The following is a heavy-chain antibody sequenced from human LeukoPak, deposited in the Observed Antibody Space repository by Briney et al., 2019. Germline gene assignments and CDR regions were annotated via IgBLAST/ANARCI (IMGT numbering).Heavy chain of an antibody. D-gene: IGHD3-10*01. V-gene: IGHV1-69*06. CDR2: IIPFFGTT. CDR3: ARAYYHGSGSYYFFDY. J-gene: IGHJ4*02. Sequence: ASLKVSCKTSGSPFSNYAFGWVPQAPGQGLEWIGSIIPFFGTTDYAQKLQGRVTITADKSTNTAYMELSSLRSEDTAVYYCARAYYHGSGSYYFFDYWGQGTLVTVSS. CDR1: GSPFSNYA.